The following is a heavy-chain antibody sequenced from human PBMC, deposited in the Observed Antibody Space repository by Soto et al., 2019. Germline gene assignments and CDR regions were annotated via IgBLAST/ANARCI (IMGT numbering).Heavy chain of an antibody. V-gene: IGHV1-46*01. J-gene: IGHJ1*01. CDR1: AYTFTSYY. D-gene: IGHD3-9*01. CDR3: AGYGGGYFDFQH. Sequence: ASVKVSCKASAYTFTSYYMHWVRQAPRQGLEWMGIINPSGGSTSYAQKLQGRVTMTRDTSTSTVYMELSSLRSEDMAVYYCAGYGGGYFDFQHWGQGTLVTVSS. CDR2: INPSGGST.